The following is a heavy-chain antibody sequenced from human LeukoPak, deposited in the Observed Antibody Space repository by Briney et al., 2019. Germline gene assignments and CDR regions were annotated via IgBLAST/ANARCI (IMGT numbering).Heavy chain of an antibody. J-gene: IGHJ4*02. CDR1: GYTFTSHY. D-gene: IGHD6-19*01. CDR2: INPSGGST. Sequence: ASVKVSCKASGYTFTSHYMHWVRQAPGQGLEWMGIINPSGGSTSYAQKFQGRVTMTRDTSTSTVYMELSSLRSEDTAVYYCARPGRLVQFDYWGQGTLVTVSS. V-gene: IGHV1-46*01. CDR3: ARPGRLVQFDY.